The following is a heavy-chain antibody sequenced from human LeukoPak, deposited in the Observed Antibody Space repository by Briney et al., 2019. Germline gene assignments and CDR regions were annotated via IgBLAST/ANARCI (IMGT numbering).Heavy chain of an antibody. CDR3: ARDGAPLALIAAAPAGSPNFDY. D-gene: IGHD6-13*01. V-gene: IGHV1-69*13. CDR2: IIPIFGTA. J-gene: IGHJ4*02. Sequence: SVKVSCKASGGTFSSYAISWVRQAPGQGLEWMGGIIPIFGTANYAQKFQGRVTITADESTSTAYMELSSLRSEDTAVYYCARDGAPLALIAAAPAGSPNFDYWGQGTLVTVSS. CDR1: GGTFSSYA.